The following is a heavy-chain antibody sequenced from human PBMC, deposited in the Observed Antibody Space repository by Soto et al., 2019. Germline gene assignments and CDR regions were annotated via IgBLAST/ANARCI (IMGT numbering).Heavy chain of an antibody. Sequence: QVQLVESGGGVVQPGRSLRLSCAASGFTFSSYGMHWVRQAPGKGLEWVAVIWYDGSNKYYADSVKGRFTISRDNSKNXLXXQMNSLRAEDTAVYYCARDLGGYDIWAYSYYGMDVWGQGTTVTVSS. CDR3: ARDLGGYDIWAYSYYGMDV. V-gene: IGHV3-33*01. CDR1: GFTFSSYG. CDR2: IWYDGSNK. D-gene: IGHD5-12*01. J-gene: IGHJ6*02.